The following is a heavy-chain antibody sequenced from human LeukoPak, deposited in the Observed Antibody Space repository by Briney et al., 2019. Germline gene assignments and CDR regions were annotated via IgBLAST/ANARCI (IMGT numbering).Heavy chain of an antibody. CDR1: GGSISSYY. D-gene: IGHD3-10*01. CDR3: ARPGGENYYYYYMDV. V-gene: IGHV4-39*01. Sequence: KPSETLSLTCTVSGGSISSYYWGWIRQPPGKGLEWIGSIYYSGSTFYNPSLKSRVTISVDTSKNQFSLKLSSVTAADTAVYYCARPGGENYYYYYMDVWGKGTTVTVSS. CDR2: IYYSGST. J-gene: IGHJ6*03.